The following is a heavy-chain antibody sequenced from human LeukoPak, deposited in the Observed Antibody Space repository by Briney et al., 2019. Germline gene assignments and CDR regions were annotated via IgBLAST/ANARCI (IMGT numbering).Heavy chain of an antibody. D-gene: IGHD1-1*01. Sequence: GGSLRLSCAASGFTFSDYYMSWIRQAPRKGLEWVSYISSSGSTIYYADSVKGRFTISRDNAKNSLYLQMNSLRAEDTAVYYCARDRVRTNYYGMDVWGQGTTVTVSS. CDR3: ARDRVRTNYYGMDV. J-gene: IGHJ6*02. CDR1: GFTFSDYY. CDR2: ISSSGSTI. V-gene: IGHV3-11*01.